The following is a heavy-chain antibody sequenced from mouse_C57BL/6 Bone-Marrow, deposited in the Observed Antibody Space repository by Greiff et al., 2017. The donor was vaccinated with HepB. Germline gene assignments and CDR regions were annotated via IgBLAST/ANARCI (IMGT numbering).Heavy chain of an antibody. D-gene: IGHD1-1*01. CDR1: GYTFTSYW. V-gene: IGHV1-69*01. CDR3: ARGYYGSSWYYFDY. CDR2: IDPSDSYT. J-gene: IGHJ2*01. Sequence: QVQLQQPGAELVMPGASVKLSCKASGYTFTSYWMHWVKQRPGQGLEWIGEIDPSDSYTNYNQKFKGKSTLTVDKSSSTAYMQLSSLTSEDSAVYYCARGYYGSSWYYFDYWGQGTTLTVSS.